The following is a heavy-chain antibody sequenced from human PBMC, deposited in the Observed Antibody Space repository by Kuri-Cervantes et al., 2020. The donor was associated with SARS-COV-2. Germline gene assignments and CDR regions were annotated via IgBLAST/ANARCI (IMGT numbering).Heavy chain of an antibody. J-gene: IGHJ3*02. Sequence: GGSLRLSCAASGFTVSSNYMSWVRQAPGKGLEWVSVIYSGGSTYYADSVKGRFTISRDNSKNTLYLQMNSLRAEDTAVYYCPNEWDDAFDIWGQGTMVTVSS. CDR2: IYSGGST. V-gene: IGHV3-66*02. CDR3: PNEWDDAFDI. CDR1: GFTVSSNY. D-gene: IGHD1-26*01.